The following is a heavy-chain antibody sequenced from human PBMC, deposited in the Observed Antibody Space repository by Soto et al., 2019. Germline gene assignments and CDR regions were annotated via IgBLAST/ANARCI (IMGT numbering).Heavy chain of an antibody. V-gene: IGHV3-21*01. CDR2: ISSSSSYI. J-gene: IGHJ6*02. Sequence: VQLVESGGGLVKPGGSLRLSCAASGFTFSSYSMNWVRQAPGKGLEWVSSISSSSSYIYYADSVKGRFTISRDNAKNSLYLQMNSLRAEDTAVYYCARGGRYDFWSGYHDYYYGMDVWGQGTTVTVSS. D-gene: IGHD3-3*01. CDR1: GFTFSSYS. CDR3: ARGGRYDFWSGYHDYYYGMDV.